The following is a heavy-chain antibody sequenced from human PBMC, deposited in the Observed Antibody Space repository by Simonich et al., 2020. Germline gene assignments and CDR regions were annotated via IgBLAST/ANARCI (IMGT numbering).Heavy chain of an antibody. D-gene: IGHD4-17*01. CDR3: ARDRDGDYDY. Sequence: QVQLQESGPGLVKPSETLSLTCAVSGYSISGGYYWGWIRQPPGTGLWWIGSIYHSGSTNYNPSLKSRVTISVDTSKNQFSLKLSSVTAADTAVYYCARDRDGDYDYWGQGTLVTVSS. J-gene: IGHJ4*02. CDR1: GYSISGGYY. CDR2: IYHSGST. V-gene: IGHV4-38-2*02.